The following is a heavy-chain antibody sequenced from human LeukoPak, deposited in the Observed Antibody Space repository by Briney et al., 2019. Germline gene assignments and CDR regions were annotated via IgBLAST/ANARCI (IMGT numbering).Heavy chain of an antibody. CDR1: GFTFSDYW. Sequence: GGSLRLSCVASGFTFSDYWMIWVRQAPGKGLGWVADIKYDSSDRFYVDSVKGRFTISRDNAQNSVFLQMNSLRADDTAVYYCARLMTETGTYSYYFDKWGQGTLVTVSS. J-gene: IGHJ4*02. D-gene: IGHD1-1*01. CDR3: ARLMTETGTYSYYFDK. V-gene: IGHV3-7*01. CDR2: IKYDSSDR.